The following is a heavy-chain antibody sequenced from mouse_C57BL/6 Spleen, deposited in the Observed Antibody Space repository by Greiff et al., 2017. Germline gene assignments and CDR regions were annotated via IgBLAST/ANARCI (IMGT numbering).Heavy chain of an antibody. CDR2: IDPSDSAT. V-gene: IGHV1-52*01. CDR3: ARGTTETPFAY. D-gene: IGHD1-1*01. J-gene: IGHJ3*01. Sequence: QVQLQQPGAELVRPGSSVKLSCKASGYTFTSYWMHWVKQRPIQGLEWIGNIDPSDSATHYNQKFKDKATLTVDKSSSTAYMQLSSLTSVDSAVYYCARGTTETPFAYWGQGTLVTVSA. CDR1: GYTFTSYW.